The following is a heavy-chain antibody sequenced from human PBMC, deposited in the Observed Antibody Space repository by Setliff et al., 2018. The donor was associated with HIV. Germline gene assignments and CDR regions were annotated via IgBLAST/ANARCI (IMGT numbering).Heavy chain of an antibody. J-gene: IGHJ4*02. CDR1: GGSISSHY. CDR2: IYYSGST. CDR3: ARAIYGGPYYFDY. V-gene: IGHV4-59*11. D-gene: IGHD4-17*01. Sequence: PSETLSLTCTVSGGSISSHYWSWIRQPPGKGLEWIGSIYYSGSTNYSPSLKSRVTISVDTSKNQFSLKLSSVTAADTAVYYCARAIYGGPYYFDYWGQGTLVTVSS.